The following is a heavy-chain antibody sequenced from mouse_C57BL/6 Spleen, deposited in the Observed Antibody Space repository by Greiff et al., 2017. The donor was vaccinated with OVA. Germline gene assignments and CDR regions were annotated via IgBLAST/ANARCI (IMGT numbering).Heavy chain of an antibody. J-gene: IGHJ3*01. Sequence: EVQLQQSGAELVRPGASVKLSCTASGFNIKDDYMHWVKQRPEQGLEWIGWIDPENGDTEYASKFQGKATITAEPSSNTAYLQLSSLTSEDTAVYYCTYGFLFAYWGQGTLVTVSA. D-gene: IGHD2-2*01. CDR3: TYGFLFAY. V-gene: IGHV14-4*01. CDR2: IDPENGDT. CDR1: GFNIKDDY.